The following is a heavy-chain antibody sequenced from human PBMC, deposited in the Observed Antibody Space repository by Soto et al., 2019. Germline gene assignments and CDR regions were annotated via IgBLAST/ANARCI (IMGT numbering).Heavy chain of an antibody. D-gene: IGHD2-21*01. CDR2: IIPILGIA. Sequence: QVQLVQSGAEVKKPGSSVKVSCKASGGTFSSYTISWVRQASGQGLEWMGRIIPILGIANYAQKFQGRVTITAEKSTSTAYMELSSPRSEDTAVYYCAREEAYCGGDCYYGMDVWGQGTTVTVSS. CDR1: GGTFSSYT. CDR3: AREEAYCGGDCYYGMDV. J-gene: IGHJ6*02. V-gene: IGHV1-69*08.